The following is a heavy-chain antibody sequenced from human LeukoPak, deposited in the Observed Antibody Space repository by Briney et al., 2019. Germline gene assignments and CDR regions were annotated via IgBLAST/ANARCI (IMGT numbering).Heavy chain of an antibody. J-gene: IGHJ1*01. CDR2: INHSGST. Sequence: PSETLSLTCAVYGGSFSGYYWSWIRQPPGKGLEWIGEINHSGSTNYNPSLKSRVTISVDTSKNQFSLKLSSVTAADTAVYYCARGPPHIVVVPAAQGYFQHWGQRTLVTVSS. CDR3: ARGPPHIVVVPAAQGYFQH. CDR1: GGSFSGYY. V-gene: IGHV4-34*01. D-gene: IGHD2-2*01.